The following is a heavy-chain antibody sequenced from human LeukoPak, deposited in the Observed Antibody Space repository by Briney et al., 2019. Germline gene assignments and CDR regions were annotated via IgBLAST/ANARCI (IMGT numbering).Heavy chain of an antibody. CDR2: INHSGST. D-gene: IGHD3-10*01. Sequence: SETLSLTCAVYGGSFSGYYWSWIRQPPGKGLEWIGEINHSGSTNYNPSLKSRVTISVDTSKNQFSLKLSSVTAADTAVYYCARWHYYGSGSYYKHACDIWGQGTMVTVSS. J-gene: IGHJ3*02. V-gene: IGHV4-34*01. CDR3: ARWHYYGSGSYYKHACDI. CDR1: GGSFSGYY.